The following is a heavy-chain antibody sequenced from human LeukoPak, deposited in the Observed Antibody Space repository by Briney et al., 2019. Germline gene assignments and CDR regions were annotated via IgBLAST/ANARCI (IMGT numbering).Heavy chain of an antibody. J-gene: IGHJ4*02. CDR1: GFTFSNAW. D-gene: IGHD2-2*01. CDR3: ARERDRHQGVVVPAAFGY. CDR2: IKSKTDGGTT. Sequence: GGSLRLSCAASGFTFSNAWMSWVRQAPGKGLEWVGRIKSKTDGGTTDYAAPVKGRFTISRDDSKNTLYLQMNSLKTENTAVYYCARERDRHQGVVVPAAFGYWGQGTLVTVSS. V-gene: IGHV3-15*01.